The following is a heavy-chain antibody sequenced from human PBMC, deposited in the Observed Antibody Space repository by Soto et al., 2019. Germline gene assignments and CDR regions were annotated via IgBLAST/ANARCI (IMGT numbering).Heavy chain of an antibody. V-gene: IGHV3-53*01. Sequence: GGSLRLSCAASGFTVSSNYMSWVRQAPGKGLEWVSVIYSGGSTYYADSVKGRFTISRDNSKNTLYLQMNSLRAEDTAVYYCARGSFREPFDYWGQGTLVTVSS. CDR3: ARGSFREPFDY. CDR1: GFTVSSNY. J-gene: IGHJ4*02. CDR2: IYSGGST.